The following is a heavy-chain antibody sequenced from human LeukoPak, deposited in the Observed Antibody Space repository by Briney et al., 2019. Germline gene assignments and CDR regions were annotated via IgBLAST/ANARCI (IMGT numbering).Heavy chain of an antibody. Sequence: SETLSLTCTVSGYSISSGYYWGWIRQPPGKGLEWIGSLYHSGSTYYNPSLKSRVTISVDTSKNQFSLKLSSVTAADTAVYYCARQRYYDILTGYYTPGYFDYWGQGTLVTVSS. V-gene: IGHV4-38-2*02. CDR1: GYSISSGYY. CDR2: LYHSGST. J-gene: IGHJ4*02. CDR3: ARQRYYDILTGYYTPGYFDY. D-gene: IGHD3-9*01.